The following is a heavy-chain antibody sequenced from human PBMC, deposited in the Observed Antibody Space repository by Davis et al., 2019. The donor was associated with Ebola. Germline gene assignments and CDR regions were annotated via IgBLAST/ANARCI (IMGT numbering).Heavy chain of an antibody. Sequence: AASVKVSCKASGYTFTRFAIHWVRQAPGQRLEWMGWINAGNGNTIYSQNFRGRVTITRDTSASTVYMELSSLRSEDTAVYYCAGNSVTTRLDYYGMDVWGQGTLVTVSS. CDR2: INAGNGNT. V-gene: IGHV1-3*01. CDR1: GYTFTRFA. J-gene: IGHJ6*02. CDR3: AGNSVTTRLDYYGMDV. D-gene: IGHD4-17*01.